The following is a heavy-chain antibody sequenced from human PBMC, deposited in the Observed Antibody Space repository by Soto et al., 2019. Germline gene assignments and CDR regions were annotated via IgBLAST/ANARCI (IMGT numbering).Heavy chain of an antibody. CDR2: IYYTGST. D-gene: IGHD2-2*02. CDR1: SADIGGYY. Sequence: PAVPRSLTRSISSADIGGYYWSWIRQPPGKRLEWIGYIYYTGSTNYNPSLRSRVTISIDTSKSQFSLQLSSVTAADTAVYFCATYPEIDCWGQGALLPISS. V-gene: IGHV4-59*08. CDR3: ATYPEIDC. J-gene: IGHJ4*02.